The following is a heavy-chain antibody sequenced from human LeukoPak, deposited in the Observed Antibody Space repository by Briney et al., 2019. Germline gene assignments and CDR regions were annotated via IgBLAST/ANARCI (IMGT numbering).Heavy chain of an antibody. D-gene: IGHD6-6*01. CDR1: GFTFSHAW. J-gene: IGHJ4*02. CDR3: AREISGAPRPPDY. Sequence: GGSLRLSCAASGFTFSHAWMSWVRQAPGKGLEWVANIKVDGSEKYYLDSVKGRFSISRDNAKNSLYLHMNSLRAEDTAVYYCAREISGAPRPPDYWGQGTLVTVSS. V-gene: IGHV3-7*01. CDR2: IKVDGSEK.